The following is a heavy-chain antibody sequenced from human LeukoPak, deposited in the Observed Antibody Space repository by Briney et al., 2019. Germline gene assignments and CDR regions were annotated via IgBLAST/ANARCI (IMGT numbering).Heavy chain of an antibody. Sequence: GGSLRLSCAASGFTFSSYSMNWLRQAPGKGLEWVSYISSSSSTIYYADSVKGRFTISRDNAKNSLYLQMNSLRAEDTAVYYCASSPPLRFLEWLFYFDYWGQGTLVTVSS. J-gene: IGHJ4*02. V-gene: IGHV3-48*01. CDR3: ASSPPLRFLEWLFYFDY. CDR1: GFTFSSYS. CDR2: ISSSSSTI. D-gene: IGHD3-3*01.